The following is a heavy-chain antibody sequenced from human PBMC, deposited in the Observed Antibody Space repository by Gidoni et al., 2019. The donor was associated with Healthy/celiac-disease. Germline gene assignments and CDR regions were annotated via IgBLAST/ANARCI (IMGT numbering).Heavy chain of an antibody. D-gene: IGHD5-12*01. CDR2: ISSSSRYI. V-gene: IGHV3-21*01. CDR1: GFTFSSYS. CDR3: ARGRVATTLPGLMYDWSYYYYGMDV. Sequence: EVQLVESGGGLVTPGGSLRLSCAASGFTFSSYSMNWVRQAPGKGLEWVSSISSSSRYIYYADSVKGRFTISRDNAKNSLYLQMNSLRAEDTAVYYCARGRVATTLPGLMYDWSYYYYGMDVWGQGTTVTVSS. J-gene: IGHJ6*02.